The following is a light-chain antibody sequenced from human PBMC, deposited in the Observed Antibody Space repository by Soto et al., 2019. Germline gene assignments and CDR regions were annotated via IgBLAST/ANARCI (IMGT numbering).Light chain of an antibody. CDR3: QQYGSSPLT. V-gene: IGKV3-20*01. Sequence: EIVLTQSPGTLSLSPGERATLSCRASQSVSSSYLAWYQQKPGQAPRLLISAASSRATGIPDRFSGSGSGTDFTLTISRLEPEDFAVYYWQQYGSSPLTFGGGTKVEIK. CDR1: QSVSSSY. CDR2: AAS. J-gene: IGKJ4*01.